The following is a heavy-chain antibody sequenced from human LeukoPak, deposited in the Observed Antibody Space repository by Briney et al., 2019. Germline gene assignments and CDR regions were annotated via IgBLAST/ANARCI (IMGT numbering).Heavy chain of an antibody. CDR1: GXTFTTSC. CDR2: IYPSDSDT. Sequence: GESLKISFKASGXTFTTSCIGWVRQMPGKGLEWMGIIYPSDSDTRYSPSFQGQVTISVDKSITTAYLQWSSLKASDTAMYYCARPPFIWGQGTMVTVSS. J-gene: IGHJ3*02. V-gene: IGHV5-51*01. CDR3: ARPPFI.